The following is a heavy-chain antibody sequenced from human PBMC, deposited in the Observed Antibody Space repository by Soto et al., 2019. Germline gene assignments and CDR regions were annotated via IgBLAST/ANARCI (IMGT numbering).Heavy chain of an antibody. CDR2: ISGYNGNP. Sequence: QVQLVQSGAEVKKPGASVKVSCKASGYTFTSYGISWVRQAPGQGLEWMGWISGYNGNPNYSQKHQGRVTMTTATSTSTAYMALRSPTCGPTAVYYSAREGGVQARLAPWGPGTLMT. V-gene: IGHV1-18*01. J-gene: IGHJ5*02. CDR3: AREGGVQARLAP. CDR1: GYTFTSYG. D-gene: IGHD2-8*01.